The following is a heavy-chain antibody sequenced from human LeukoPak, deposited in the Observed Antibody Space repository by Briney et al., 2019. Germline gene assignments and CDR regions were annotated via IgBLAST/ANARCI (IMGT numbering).Heavy chain of an antibody. CDR3: GKDGGQYSSGPEFDP. V-gene: IGHV3-23*01. CDR1: GLVFSTTA. J-gene: IGHJ5*02. D-gene: IGHD6-19*01. Sequence: GGSLRLSCAASGLVFSTTAMNSARQSPGRGLEWVSAISGGGERTFYADSVKGRFTISRDNSKNMLYLQMNSLRVDDTAIYFCGKDGGQYSSGPEFDPRGQGALVTVSS. CDR2: ISGGGERT.